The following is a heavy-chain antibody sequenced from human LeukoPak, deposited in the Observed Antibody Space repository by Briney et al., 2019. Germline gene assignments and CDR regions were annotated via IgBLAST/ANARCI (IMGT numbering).Heavy chain of an antibody. J-gene: IGHJ4*02. D-gene: IGHD3-16*01. Sequence: PGGSLRLSCAASGVTVRSNYMSWVRQAPGKGLEWVSGIYTGGTTYYTDSVKGRFTISRDNPNNTLYLQMHSLRAEDTAVYYCAREISRFGIWGQGTLVTVSS. V-gene: IGHV3-66*01. CDR1: GVTVRSNY. CDR2: IYTGGTT. CDR3: AREISRFGI.